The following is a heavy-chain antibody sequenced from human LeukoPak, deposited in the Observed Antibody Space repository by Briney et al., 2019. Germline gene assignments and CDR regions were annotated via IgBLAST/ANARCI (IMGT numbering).Heavy chain of an antibody. CDR3: SRVPPDYNDQHDALDL. CDR2: IHSSGTT. CDR1: GVSMNYYF. J-gene: IGHJ3*01. V-gene: IGHV4-4*07. D-gene: IGHD4-11*01. Sequence: SETLSLTCTVSGVSMNYYFLNWIRQPAGEGLQWIGRIHSSGTTNYNPSLKSRVTMSLDMSKNQFSLRLTSVTAADTAVSYCSRVPPDYNDQHDALDLGGRGTVVSVS.